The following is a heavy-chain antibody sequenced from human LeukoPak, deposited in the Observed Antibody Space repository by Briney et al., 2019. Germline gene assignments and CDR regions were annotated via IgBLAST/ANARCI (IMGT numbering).Heavy chain of an antibody. V-gene: IGHV3-48*02. Sequence: GGSLRLSCAASGFTFNDYSMNWVRQAPGKGLEWVSYISESSITISYGDSVRGRFAISRDNAKNSIYLQMNSLRDEDTAVYYCARRFDSWGQGTLVTVSS. CDR1: GFTFNDYS. CDR3: ARRFDS. J-gene: IGHJ4*02. CDR2: ISESSITI.